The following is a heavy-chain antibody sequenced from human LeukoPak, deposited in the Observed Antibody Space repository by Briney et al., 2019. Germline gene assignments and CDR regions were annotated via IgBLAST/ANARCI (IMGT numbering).Heavy chain of an antibody. D-gene: IGHD5-12*01. J-gene: IGHJ4*02. CDR1: GGSISSSSYY. CDR3: ARHGHGYSGYEANFDY. CDR2: IYYSGST. Sequence: SETLSLTCTVSGGSISSSSYYWGWIRQPPGKGLEWIGSIYYSGSTYYNPSLKSRVTISVDTSKNQFSLKLSSVTAADTAVYYCARHGHGYSGYEANFDYWGQGTLVTVSS. V-gene: IGHV4-39*01.